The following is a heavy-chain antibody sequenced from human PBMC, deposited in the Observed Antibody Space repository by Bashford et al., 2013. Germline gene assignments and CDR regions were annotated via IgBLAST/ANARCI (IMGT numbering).Heavy chain of an antibody. CDR1: GGSISSSNW. CDR2: SIIVGAP. J-gene: IGHJ5*02. V-gene: IGHV4-4*03. CDR3: ARDSSYGSSWHGANWFDP. Sequence: PETPVPSPXAVSGGSISSSNWWSWVRQPPGRGWSGLGKSIIVGAPTTNPSLKSRVTISVDKSKNQFSLKLSSVTAADTAVYYCARDSSYGSSWHGANWFDPWGQGTLVTVSS. D-gene: IGHD6-13*01.